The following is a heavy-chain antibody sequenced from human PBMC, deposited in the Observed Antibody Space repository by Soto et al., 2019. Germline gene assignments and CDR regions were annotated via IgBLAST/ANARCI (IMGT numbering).Heavy chain of an antibody. D-gene: IGHD3-16*02. CDR1: GYTFTGYY. Sequence: QVQLVQSGAEVKKPGASVKVSCKASGYTFTGYYMHWVRQAPGQGLEWMGWINPNSGGTNYAQKFQGWVTMTRDTSISTAYMELSRLRSDDTALYYCARSYYDYIWGSYRAEFDYWGQGTLVTVSS. V-gene: IGHV1-2*04. CDR3: ARSYYDYIWGSYRAEFDY. CDR2: INPNSGGT. J-gene: IGHJ4*02.